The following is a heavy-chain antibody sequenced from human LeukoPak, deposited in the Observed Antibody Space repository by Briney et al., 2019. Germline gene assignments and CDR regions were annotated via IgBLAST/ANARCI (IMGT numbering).Heavy chain of an antibody. CDR1: GYTFTSYW. J-gene: IGHJ4*02. D-gene: IGHD2-15*01. CDR2: IYPGDSDT. Sequence: AESPKISRKRLGYTFTSYWICWVLQMPARRLEWMGSIYPGDSDTRYSPSFQGQVTISADKSISTAYLQLSSLKASDSAMYYCASLAGYCSGDSCFATYYFDYWGQGTLVPVSS. CDR3: ASLAGYCSGDSCFATYYFDY. V-gene: IGHV5-51*01.